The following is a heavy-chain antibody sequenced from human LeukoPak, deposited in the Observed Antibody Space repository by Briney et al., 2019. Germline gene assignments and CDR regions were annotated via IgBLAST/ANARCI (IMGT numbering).Heavy chain of an antibody. Sequence: SVKVSCKASGGTFRSYAISWVRQAPGQGLEWMGGIIPIFGTANYAQKFQGRVTITADESTSTAYMELSSLGSEDTAVYYCARAYEDYYYMDVWGKGTTVTVSS. J-gene: IGHJ6*03. V-gene: IGHV1-69*13. D-gene: IGHD5-12*01. CDR1: GGTFRSYA. CDR3: ARAYEDYYYMDV. CDR2: IIPIFGTA.